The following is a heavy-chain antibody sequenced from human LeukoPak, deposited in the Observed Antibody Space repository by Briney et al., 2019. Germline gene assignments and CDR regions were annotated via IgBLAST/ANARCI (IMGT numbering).Heavy chain of an antibody. CDR1: GYTFTSYG. V-gene: IGHV1-18*01. Sequence: ASVKVSCKASGYTFTSYGISWVRQAPGQGLEWMGWISAYNGNTNYAQKLQGRVTMTTDTSTSTAYMELRSLRSDDTAVYYCASGDRDDDYSNYVMDVWGKGTTVTVSS. J-gene: IGHJ6*04. D-gene: IGHD4-11*01. CDR2: ISAYNGNT. CDR3: ASGDRDDDYSNYVMDV.